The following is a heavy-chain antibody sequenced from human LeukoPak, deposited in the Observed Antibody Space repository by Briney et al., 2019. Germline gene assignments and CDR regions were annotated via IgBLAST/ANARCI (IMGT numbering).Heavy chain of an antibody. Sequence: GASVTVSFKCSAYTLTELSMHWVRQAPGTGLEWMGGFDPEDGETIYAQKFQGRVTMTEDTSTDTAYMELSSLRSEDTAVYYCATFYDSSGYYYNWFDPWGQGTLVTVSS. CDR3: ATFYDSSGYYYNWFDP. J-gene: IGHJ5*02. D-gene: IGHD3-22*01. V-gene: IGHV1-24*01. CDR2: FDPEDGET. CDR1: AYTLTELS.